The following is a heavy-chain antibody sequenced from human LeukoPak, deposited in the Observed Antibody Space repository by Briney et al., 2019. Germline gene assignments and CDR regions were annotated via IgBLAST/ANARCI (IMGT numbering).Heavy chain of an antibody. Sequence: PSETLSLTCAVYGGSFSGYYWSWIRQPPGKGLEWIGEINHSGSTNYNPSLKSRVTISVDTSKNQFSLKLSSVTAADTAVYYCARVGRLRYAYYYYYMDVWGKGTTVTVSS. CDR2: INHSGST. V-gene: IGHV4-34*01. D-gene: IGHD5-12*01. CDR3: ARVGRLRYAYYYYYMDV. J-gene: IGHJ6*03. CDR1: GGSFSGYY.